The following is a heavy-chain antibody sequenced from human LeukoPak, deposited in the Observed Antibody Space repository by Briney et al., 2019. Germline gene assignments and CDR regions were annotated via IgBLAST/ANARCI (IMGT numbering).Heavy chain of an antibody. Sequence: ASVKVSCKASGYTFTSYAMNWVRQAPGQGLEWMGWISGYNGNTNYAQKFQGRVSMTTDTSTSTAYMELRSLRSDDTAVYYCARGSLSVAVTPFDDWGQGTLVTVSS. J-gene: IGHJ4*02. V-gene: IGHV1-18*01. CDR3: ARGSLSVAVTPFDD. CDR2: ISGYNGNT. D-gene: IGHD6-19*01. CDR1: GYTFTSYA.